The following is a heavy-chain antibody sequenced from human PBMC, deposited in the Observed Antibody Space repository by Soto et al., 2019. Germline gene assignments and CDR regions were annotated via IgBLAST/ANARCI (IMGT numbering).Heavy chain of an antibody. CDR3: AKGKLQHSNYGGVYLLEF. Sequence: EVQLLQSGGVLVQPGGSLTLSCAASGFTFNNFAMTWVRQATGKGLEWVSSVSSGGDNTWYADSVKGRFTISRDNPNNTLYLHMNILSAADTAGYYCAKGKLQHSNYGGVYLLEFWGKGTLVTVSS. J-gene: IGHJ4*02. V-gene: IGHV3-23*01. CDR2: VSSGGDNT. D-gene: IGHD4-4*01. CDR1: GFTFNNFA.